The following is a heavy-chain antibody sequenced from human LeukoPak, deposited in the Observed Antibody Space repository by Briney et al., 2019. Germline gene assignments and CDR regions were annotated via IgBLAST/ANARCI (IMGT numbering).Heavy chain of an antibody. V-gene: IGHV3-23*01. CDR1: GFTFSSYA. Sequence: GGSLRLSCAASGFTFSSYAMSWVRQAPGKGLEWVSGITGSGGSTYYADPVKGRFTISRDNAKNSLDLQMNSLRAEDTAVYYCARRTYSSSWFLDYWGQGTLVTVSS. D-gene: IGHD6-6*01. J-gene: IGHJ4*02. CDR2: ITGSGGST. CDR3: ARRTYSSSWFLDY.